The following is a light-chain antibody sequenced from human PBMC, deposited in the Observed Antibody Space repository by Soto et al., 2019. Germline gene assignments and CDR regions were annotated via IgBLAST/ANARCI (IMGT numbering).Light chain of an antibody. CDR2: GNS. V-gene: IGLV1-40*01. J-gene: IGLJ2*01. Sequence: QSVLTQPPSVSGAPGQRLTISCTGSSSNIGAGYDVHWYQQLPGTAPKVLIYGNSNRPSGVPDRFSGSKSGTSTSLAITGLQPEDEADYYCQSYDSSLSGSVFGGGTKLTVL. CDR3: QSYDSSLSGSV. CDR1: SSNIGAGYD.